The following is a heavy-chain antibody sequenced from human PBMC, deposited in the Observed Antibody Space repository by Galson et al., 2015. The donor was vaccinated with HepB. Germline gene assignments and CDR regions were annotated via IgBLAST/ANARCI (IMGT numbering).Heavy chain of an antibody. D-gene: IGHD5-18*01. Sequence: TLSLTCTVSGGSISSGGYYSTWIRQHPGKGLEWIGYIYYGGTSYYNPSLKSRVTISIDTSKNQFSLKLSSVSAADTAVYYCASSLARGYSYGYCALDVWGQGTTVTVSS. CDR2: IYYGGTS. CDR3: ASSLARGYSYGYCALDV. V-gene: IGHV4-31*03. J-gene: IGHJ6*02. CDR1: GGSISSGGYY.